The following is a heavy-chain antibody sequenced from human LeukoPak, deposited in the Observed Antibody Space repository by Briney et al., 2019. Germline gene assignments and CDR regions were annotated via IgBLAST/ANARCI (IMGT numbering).Heavy chain of an antibody. CDR3: ARWSHVSGRWFLDN. V-gene: IGHV3-23*01. CDR2: IDGSGGTT. D-gene: IGHD3-10*01. Sequence: HPGGSLRLSCAASGFTFTRNAMAWVRQAPGKGLEWVSAIDGSGGTTFYADSVKGRFTISRDNAKNSLSLQLNTLRAEDTAVYYCARWSHVSGRWFLDNWGRGTLVSVSS. J-gene: IGHJ4*02. CDR1: GFTFTRNA.